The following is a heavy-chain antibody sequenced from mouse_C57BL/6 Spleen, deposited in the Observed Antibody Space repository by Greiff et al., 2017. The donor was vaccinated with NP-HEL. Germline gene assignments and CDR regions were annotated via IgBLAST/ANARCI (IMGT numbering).Heavy chain of an antibody. D-gene: IGHD1-1*01. CDR3: AKNHDYGSSYWFAY. J-gene: IGHJ3*01. CDR2: IWRGGST. V-gene: IGHV2-5*01. Sequence: VQGVESGPGLVQPSQSLSITCTVSGFSLTSYGVHWVRQSPGKGLEWLGVIWRGGSTDYNAAFMSRLSITKDNSKSQVFFKMNSLQADDTAIYYCAKNHDYGSSYWFAYWGQGTLVTVSA. CDR1: GFSLTSYG.